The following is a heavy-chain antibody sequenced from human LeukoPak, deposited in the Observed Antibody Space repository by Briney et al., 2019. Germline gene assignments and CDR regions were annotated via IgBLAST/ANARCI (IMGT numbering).Heavy chain of an antibody. D-gene: IGHD4-17*01. CDR1: GYTFTGYY. J-gene: IGHJ2*01. Sequence: ASVKVSCKASGYTFTGYYMHWVRQAPGQGLEWMGWINPNSGGTNYAQKFQGRVTMTRDTSISTAYMELSSLRSEDTAVYYCARTSTGPWYFDLWGRGTLVTVSS. CDR2: INPNSGGT. V-gene: IGHV1-2*02. CDR3: ARTSTGPWYFDL.